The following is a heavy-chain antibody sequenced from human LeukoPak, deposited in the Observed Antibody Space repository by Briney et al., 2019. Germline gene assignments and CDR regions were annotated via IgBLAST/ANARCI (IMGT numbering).Heavy chain of an antibody. CDR2: IRYDGSNK. Sequence: GGSLRLSCAASGFTFSNYGMHWVRQAPGKGLEWVAFIRYDGSNKYFADSLKGRFTISRDNAKNSLYLQMTSLRGEDTAVYYCARGVNPYYYDSSGHLHWGQGTLVTVSS. CDR1: GFTFSNYG. CDR3: ARGVNPYYYDSSGHLH. J-gene: IGHJ4*02. V-gene: IGHV3-30*02. D-gene: IGHD3-22*01.